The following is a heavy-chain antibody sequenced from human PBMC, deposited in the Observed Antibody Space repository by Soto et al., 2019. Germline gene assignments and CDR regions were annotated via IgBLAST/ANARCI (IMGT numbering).Heavy chain of an antibody. Sequence: EVQLLESGGGLVQPGGSLRLSCAASGFTFSSYAMRWVRQAPVKGLEWVSGISGSGDSTYYADSVKGRFTISRDNSKNTLYLKMKSLRAEDTAVYYCARRGSGSYYDYWGQGTLVTVSS. CDR2: ISGSGDST. V-gene: IGHV3-23*01. J-gene: IGHJ4*02. CDR3: ARRGSGSYYDY. CDR1: GFTFSSYA. D-gene: IGHD1-26*01.